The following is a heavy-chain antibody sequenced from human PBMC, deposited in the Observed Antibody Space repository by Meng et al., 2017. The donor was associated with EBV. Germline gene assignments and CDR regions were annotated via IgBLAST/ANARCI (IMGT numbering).Heavy chain of an antibody. Sequence: GQLGGSGGGLVKPGESLKLSCEASEFTFTSAWMNWVRQAPGKGLEWVGRIRSQVDGRTADYSAPVKGRFTISRDDSKHTLYLQMNSLKIEDSAVYYCTTDEGGSRFWGQGTLVTVSS. V-gene: IGHV3-15*01. J-gene: IGHJ4*02. CDR3: TTDEGGSRF. CDR2: IRSQVDGRTA. CDR1: EFTFTSAW. D-gene: IGHD1-26*01.